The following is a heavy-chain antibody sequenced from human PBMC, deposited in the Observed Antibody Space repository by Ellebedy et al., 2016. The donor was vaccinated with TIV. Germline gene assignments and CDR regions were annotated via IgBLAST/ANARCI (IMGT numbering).Heavy chain of an antibody. V-gene: IGHV3-23*01. CDR3: AKEIDTAFDF. CDR1: GFTFSGYA. Sequence: GESLKISXSASGFTFSGYAMSWVRQAPGKGLEWVSAISGSGGSTYYADSVRGRFTTSRDNSKNTLSLQMNSLRAEDTALYYCAKEIDTAFDFWGQGTLVTVSS. CDR2: ISGSGGST. J-gene: IGHJ4*02. D-gene: IGHD5-18*01.